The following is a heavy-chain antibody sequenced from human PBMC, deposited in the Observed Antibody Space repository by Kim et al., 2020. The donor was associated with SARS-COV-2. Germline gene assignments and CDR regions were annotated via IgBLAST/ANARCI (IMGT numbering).Heavy chain of an antibody. V-gene: IGHV3-74*01. D-gene: IGHD3-22*01. Sequence: YADPVKSRHTIPRHNARNTLYLQLNSLRAEDTAVYYCARGGSGYYIDNWGQGTLVTVSS. J-gene: IGHJ4*02. CDR3: ARGGSGYYIDN.